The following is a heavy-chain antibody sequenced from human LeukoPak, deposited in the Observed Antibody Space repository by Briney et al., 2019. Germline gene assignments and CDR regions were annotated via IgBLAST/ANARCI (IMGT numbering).Heavy chain of an antibody. V-gene: IGHV4-34*01. D-gene: IGHD5-24*01. Sequence: SETLSLTCVVYGGSVNGFYWSWIRQPPGKGLEWIGEITHSGVSSYNPSLKGRVTISVDTSKNQFSLKLRSVTAADTAVYYCARGIYNDYYFDYWGQGTLVTVSS. J-gene: IGHJ4*02. CDR1: GGSVNGFY. CDR2: ITHSGVS. CDR3: ARGIYNDYYFDY.